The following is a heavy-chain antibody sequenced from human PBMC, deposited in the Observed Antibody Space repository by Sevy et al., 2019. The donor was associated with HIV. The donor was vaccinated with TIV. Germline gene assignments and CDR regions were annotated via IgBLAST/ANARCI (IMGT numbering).Heavy chain of an antibody. Sequence: SETLSLTCTVSGGSISSGSYYWSWIRQPAGKGLKWIGRIYTSGSTNYNPSLKSRVTISVDTSKNQFSLKLSSVTAADTAVYYCARASSSGWYNGWFDPWRQGTLVTVSS. CDR2: IYTSGST. CDR3: ARASSSGWYNGWFDP. J-gene: IGHJ5*02. D-gene: IGHD6-19*01. CDR1: GGSISSGSYY. V-gene: IGHV4-61*02.